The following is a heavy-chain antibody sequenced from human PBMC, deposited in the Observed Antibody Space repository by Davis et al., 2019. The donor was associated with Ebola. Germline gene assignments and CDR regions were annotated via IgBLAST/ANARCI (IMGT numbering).Heavy chain of an antibody. V-gene: IGHV5-51*01. CDR2: IYPGDSDT. J-gene: IGHJ4*02. CDR1: GYSFTSYW. D-gene: IGHD3-16*01. Sequence: GESRISCKGSGYSFTSYWIGWVRQMPGKGLEWMGIIYPGDSDTRYSPSFQGQVTISADKSISTAYLQWSSLKASDTAMYYCARLRGYYDYIWGSSHDYWGQGTLVTVSS. CDR3: ARLRGYYDYIWGSSHDY.